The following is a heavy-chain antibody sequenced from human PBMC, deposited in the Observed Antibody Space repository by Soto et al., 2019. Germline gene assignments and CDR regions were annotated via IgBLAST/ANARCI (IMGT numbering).Heavy chain of an antibody. CDR1: GFTFSSYG. CDR3: AKDSKRYTKQTLSL. V-gene: IGHV3-30*18. D-gene: IGHD5-18*01. J-gene: IGHJ4*02. CDR2: ISYDGSNK. Sequence: GGSLRLSCAASGFTFSSYGMHWVRQAPGKGLEWVAVISYDGSNKYYADSVKGRFTISRDNSKNTLYLQMNSLRAEDTAVYYCAKDSKRYTKQTLSLWGQGTLVTVSS.